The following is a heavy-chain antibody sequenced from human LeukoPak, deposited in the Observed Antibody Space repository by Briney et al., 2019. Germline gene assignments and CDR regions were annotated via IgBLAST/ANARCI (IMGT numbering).Heavy chain of an antibody. CDR3: AREVYYYDSSGYHNWFDP. CDR1: GYTFTSYG. CDR2: ISAYNGNT. J-gene: IGHJ5*02. D-gene: IGHD3-22*01. Sequence: GASVKVSCKASGYTFTSYGISWVRQAPGQGLEWMGWISAYNGNTNYAQKLQGRVTMTTDTSTSTAYMELRSLRSDDTAVYYCAREVYYYDSSGYHNWFDPWGQGTLVTVSS. V-gene: IGHV1-18*01.